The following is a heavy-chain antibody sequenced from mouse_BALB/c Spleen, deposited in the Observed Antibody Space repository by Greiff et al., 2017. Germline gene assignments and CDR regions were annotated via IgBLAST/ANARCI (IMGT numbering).Heavy chain of an antibody. D-gene: IGHD3-2*01. CDR1: GFTFSSYT. CDR2: ISSGGSYT. J-gene: IGHJ3*01. CDR3: TRETARATWLAY. V-gene: IGHV5-6-4*01. Sequence: EVKLMESGGGLVKPGGSLKLSCAASGFTFSSYTMSWVRQTPEKRLEWVATISSGGSYTYYPDSVKGRFTISRDNAKNTLYLQMSSLKSEDTAMYYCTRETARATWLAYWGQGTLVTVSA.